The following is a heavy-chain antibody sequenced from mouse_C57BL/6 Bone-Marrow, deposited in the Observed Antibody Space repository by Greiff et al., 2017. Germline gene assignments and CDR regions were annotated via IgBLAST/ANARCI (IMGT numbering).Heavy chain of an antibody. CDR1: GYTFTDYE. D-gene: IGHD4-1*01. Sequence: VQLQQSGAELVRPGASVTLSCKASGYTFTDYEMHWVKQTPVHGLEWIGAIDPETGGTAYNQKFKGKAILTADKSSSTAYMELRSLTSEDSAVYYCTRGHWVDGDYWGQGTTLTVSS. CDR3: TRGHWVDGDY. CDR2: IDPETGGT. J-gene: IGHJ2*01. V-gene: IGHV1-15*01.